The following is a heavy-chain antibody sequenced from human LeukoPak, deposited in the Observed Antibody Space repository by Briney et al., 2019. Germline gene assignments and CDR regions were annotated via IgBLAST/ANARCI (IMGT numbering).Heavy chain of an antibody. Sequence: PGGSLRLSCAASGFTFSSYAMSWVRQAPGKGLEWVSAISGSGGSTYYADSVKGRFTISRDNSKNTLYLQMNSPRAEDTAVYYCAKDALVVVVADSYFDYWGQGTLVTVSS. CDR1: GFTFSSYA. CDR2: ISGSGGST. CDR3: AKDALVVVVADSYFDY. V-gene: IGHV3-23*01. D-gene: IGHD2-15*01. J-gene: IGHJ4*02.